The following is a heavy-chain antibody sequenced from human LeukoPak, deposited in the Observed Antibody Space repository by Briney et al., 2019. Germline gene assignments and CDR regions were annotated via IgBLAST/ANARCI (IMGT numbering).Heavy chain of an antibody. CDR3: ASGNYGDYVPGWDY. CDR2: IYYSGST. Sequence: SETLSLTCTVSGGSISSYYWGWIRQPPGKGLEWIGYIYYSGSTNYNPSLKSRVTISVDTSKNQFSLKLSSVTAADTAVYYCASGNYGDYVPGWDYWGQGTLVTVSS. J-gene: IGHJ4*02. V-gene: IGHV4-59*08. D-gene: IGHD4-17*01. CDR1: GGSISSYY.